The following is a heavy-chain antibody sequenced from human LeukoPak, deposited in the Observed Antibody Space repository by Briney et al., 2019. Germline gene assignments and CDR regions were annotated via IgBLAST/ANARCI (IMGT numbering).Heavy chain of an antibody. CDR1: GYTFATFG. Sequence: ASVKVSCKTSGYTFATFGVSWVRQAPGQGFEWMGWISAYNGDTDYARNFQGRVTLTTDTSTGTAYMELRSLRSDDTAVYYCARSGDGNWFDPWGQGTLVIVSS. CDR2: ISAYNGDT. V-gene: IGHV1-18*01. D-gene: IGHD4-17*01. J-gene: IGHJ5*02. CDR3: ARSGDGNWFDP.